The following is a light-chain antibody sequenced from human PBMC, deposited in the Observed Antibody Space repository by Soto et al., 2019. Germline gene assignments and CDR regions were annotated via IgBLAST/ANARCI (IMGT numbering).Light chain of an antibody. CDR1: QSVSRNY. CDR3: QQYGRTPLT. J-gene: IGKJ4*01. CDR2: DAS. Sequence: EIVLTQSPGTLSLSPGERATLSCRASQSVSRNYLAWYQQKPGQAPRLLIYDASSRATGIPDRFSGSGSGADFTLTINRLEPEDFADYFCQQYGRTPLTFGGGTKVDI. V-gene: IGKV3-20*01.